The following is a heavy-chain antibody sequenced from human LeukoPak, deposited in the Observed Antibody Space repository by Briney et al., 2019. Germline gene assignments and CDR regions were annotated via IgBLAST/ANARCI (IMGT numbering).Heavy chain of an antibody. Sequence: SETLSLTCAVYGGSISSYYWSWIRQPAGKGLEWIGRIYTSGSTNYNPSLKSRVTMSVDTSKNQFSLKLSSVTAADTAVYYCARVPYSSGWYSPYMDVWGKGTTATISS. J-gene: IGHJ6*03. CDR1: GGSISSYY. V-gene: IGHV4-59*10. CDR3: ARVPYSSGWYSPYMDV. CDR2: IYTSGST. D-gene: IGHD6-19*01.